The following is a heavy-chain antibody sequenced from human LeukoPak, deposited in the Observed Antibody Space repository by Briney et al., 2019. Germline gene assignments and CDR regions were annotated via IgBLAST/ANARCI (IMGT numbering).Heavy chain of an antibody. CDR1: GFNFNIYS. CDR2: LSRSTTII. J-gene: IGHJ4*02. Sequence: GGSLRLSCAASGFNFNIYSMNWVRQAPGKGLEWISYLSRSTTIIYYADSVKGRCTISRDNAKSSLYLQMNSLRAEDTAMYYCARSGWYDDFDYLGQGTLVTVSS. CDR3: ARSGWYDDFDY. D-gene: IGHD6-19*01. V-gene: IGHV3-48*01.